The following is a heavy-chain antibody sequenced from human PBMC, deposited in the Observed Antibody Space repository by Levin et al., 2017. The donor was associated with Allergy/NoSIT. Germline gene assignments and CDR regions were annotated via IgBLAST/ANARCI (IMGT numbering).Heavy chain of an antibody. V-gene: IGHV3-15*01. CDR1: GFTFSNAW. Sequence: GESLKISCAASGFTFSNAWMSWVRQAPGKGLEWVGRIKSKTDGGTTDYAAPVKGRFTISRDDSKNTLYLQMNSLKTEDTAVYYCTTDLRWGYCSSTSCYTGVFFSVWGQGTTVTVSS. J-gene: IGHJ6*02. CDR3: TTDLRWGYCSSTSCYTGVFFSV. CDR2: IKSKTDGGTT. D-gene: IGHD2-2*02.